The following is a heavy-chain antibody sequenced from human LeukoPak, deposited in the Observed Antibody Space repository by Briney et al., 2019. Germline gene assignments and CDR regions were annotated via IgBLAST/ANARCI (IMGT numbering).Heavy chain of an antibody. CDR3: ARGPDSGSHFAWFDP. CDR2: INHSGNT. D-gene: IGHD3-10*01. J-gene: IGHJ5*02. Sequence: SETLSLTCAVYGGSFSGFYWSWVRQPAGKGLEWIGEINHSGNTHYNPSFTSRVTILVDTSRNQFSLQLTSVTAADAAVYYCARGPDSGSHFAWFDPWGQGTLVTVSS. CDR1: GGSFSGFY. V-gene: IGHV4-34*01.